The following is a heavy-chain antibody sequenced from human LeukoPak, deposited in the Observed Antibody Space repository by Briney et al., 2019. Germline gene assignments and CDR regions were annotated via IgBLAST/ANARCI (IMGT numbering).Heavy chain of an antibody. CDR1: GFTFSSYA. V-gene: IGHV3-48*02. CDR2: ISSSSSTI. Sequence: HSGGSLRLSCAASGFTFSSYAMSWVRQAPGKGLEWVSAISSSSSTIYYADSVKGRFTISRDNAKNSLYLQMNSLRDEDTAVYYCARDSDTYSSEYYYYYYGMDVWGQGTTVTVSS. D-gene: IGHD6-19*01. CDR3: ARDSDTYSSEYYYYYYGMDV. J-gene: IGHJ6*02.